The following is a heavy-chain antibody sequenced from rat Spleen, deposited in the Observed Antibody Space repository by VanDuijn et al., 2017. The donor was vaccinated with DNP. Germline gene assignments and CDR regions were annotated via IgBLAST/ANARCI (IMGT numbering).Heavy chain of an antibody. CDR3: ARLGWHGWFAY. J-gene: IGHJ3*01. CDR2: INKDSSTM. Sequence: EVKLVESGGGLVQPGRSLKLSCAASGFNLNDYWMGWVRQAPGKGLEWIGEINKDSSTMNYTPSLKYKFTISRDNAQNTLYLQMSKLGSEDTAIDYCARLGWHGWFAYWGQGTLVTVSS. CDR1: GFNLNDYW. D-gene: IGHD1-11*01. V-gene: IGHV4-2*01.